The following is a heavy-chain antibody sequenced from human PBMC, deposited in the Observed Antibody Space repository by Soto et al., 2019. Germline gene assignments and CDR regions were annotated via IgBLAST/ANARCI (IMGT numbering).Heavy chain of an antibody. CDR1: GGTFSSYA. CDR3: ARDSSAAGTSVDY. CDR2: IIPTFGTA. J-gene: IGHJ4*02. V-gene: IGHV1-69*13. D-gene: IGHD6-13*01. Sequence: SVKVSCKASGGTFSSYAISWVRQAPGQGLEWMGGIIPTFGTANYAQKFQGRVTITADESTSTAYMELSSLRSEDTAVYYCARDSSAAGTSVDYWGQGTLVTVSS.